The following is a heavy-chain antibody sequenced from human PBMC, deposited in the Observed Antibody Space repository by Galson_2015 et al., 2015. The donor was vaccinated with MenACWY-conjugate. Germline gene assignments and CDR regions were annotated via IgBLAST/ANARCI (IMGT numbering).Heavy chain of an antibody. CDR3: ARAQFGGEDYQLPSFY. D-gene: IGHD2-2*01. CDR1: GFTFSSYG. V-gene: IGHV3-33*01. J-gene: IGHJ4*02. CDR2: IWYDGSNK. Sequence: SLRLSCAASGFTFSSYGMHWVRQAPGKGLEWVAVIWYDGSNKYYADSVKGRFTISRDNSKNTLYLQMNSLRAEDTAVYYCARAQFGGEDYQLPSFYWGQGTLVTVSS.